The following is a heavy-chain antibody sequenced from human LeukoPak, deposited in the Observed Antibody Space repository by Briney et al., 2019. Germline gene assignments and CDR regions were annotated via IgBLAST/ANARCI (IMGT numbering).Heavy chain of an antibody. CDR3: ARIFVLDSSGYVDY. CDR1: GYTFTGYY. V-gene: IGHV1-2*06. Sequence: ASVKVSCKASGYTFTGYYMHWVRQAPEQGLEWMGRINPNSGGTNYAQKFQGRVTMTRDTSISTAYMELSRLRSDDTAVYYCARIFVLDSSGYVDYWGQGTLVTVSS. CDR2: INPNSGGT. D-gene: IGHD3-22*01. J-gene: IGHJ4*02.